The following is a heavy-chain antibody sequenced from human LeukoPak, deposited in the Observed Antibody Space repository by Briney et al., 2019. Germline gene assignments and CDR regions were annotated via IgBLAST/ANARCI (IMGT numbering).Heavy chain of an antibody. CDR1: GYTFTGYY. V-gene: IGHV1-2*02. CDR2: INPNSGGS. J-gene: IGHJ4*02. CDR3: THSSYSSSSPFDY. Sequence: ASVKVSCKASGYTFTGYYMHWVRQAPGQGLEWMGWINPNSGGSNYAQKFQGRVTMTRDTSISTAYMELSRLRSEDTAVYYCTHSSYSSSSPFDYWCQGTLITVSS. D-gene: IGHD6-6*01.